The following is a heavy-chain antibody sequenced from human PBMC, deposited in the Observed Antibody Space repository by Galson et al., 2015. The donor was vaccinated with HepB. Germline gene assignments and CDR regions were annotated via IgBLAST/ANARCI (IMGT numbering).Heavy chain of an antibody. J-gene: IGHJ4*02. CDR1: GFTFSPYG. Sequence: SLRLSCAASGFTFSPYGMTWVRQAPGKGLEWVSTIGSGDHKFYPDSLKGRFTISRANDKNSVYLQMTGLSAEDTAVYYCARDSASWSRDYWGQGTLVTVSS. CDR2: IGSGDHK. D-gene: IGHD6-19*01. CDR3: ARDSASWSRDY. V-gene: IGHV3-69-1*02.